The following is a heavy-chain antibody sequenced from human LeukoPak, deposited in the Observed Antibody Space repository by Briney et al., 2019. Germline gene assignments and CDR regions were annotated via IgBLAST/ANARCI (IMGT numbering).Heavy chain of an antibody. CDR3: ERWRHDYGDEKFDP. V-gene: IGHV3-7*01. Sequence: PGGSLRLSCAASGFTFSSYWMSWVRQAPGKGLEWVADIKQDGREKYYVDSVKGRFTISRDNAKNSLYLQMNSLRAEDTAVYYCERWRHDYGDEKFDPWGQGTLVTVSS. CDR2: IKQDGREK. D-gene: IGHD4-17*01. J-gene: IGHJ5*02. CDR1: GFTFSSYW.